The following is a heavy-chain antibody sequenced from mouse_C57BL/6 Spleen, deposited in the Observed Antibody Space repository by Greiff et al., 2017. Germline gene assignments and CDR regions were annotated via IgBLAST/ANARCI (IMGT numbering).Heavy chain of an antibody. V-gene: IGHV5-12*01. J-gene: IGHJ4*01. D-gene: IGHD1-1*01. CDR1: GFTFSDYY. Sequence: EVKLMESGGGLVQPGGSLKLSCAASGFTFSDYYMYWVRQTPEKRLEWVAYISNGGGSTYYPDTVKGRFTISRDNAKNTLYLQMSRLKSEDTAMYYCARQGIYYYGGAMDYWGQGTSVTVSS. CDR3: ARQGIYYYGGAMDY. CDR2: ISNGGGST.